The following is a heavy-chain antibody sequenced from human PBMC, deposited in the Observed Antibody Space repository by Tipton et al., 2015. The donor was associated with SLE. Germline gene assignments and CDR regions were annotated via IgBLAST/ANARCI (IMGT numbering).Heavy chain of an antibody. D-gene: IGHD3-10*01. CDR2: IYYSGST. CDR3: ARAQGEMDAFDI. V-gene: IGHV4-59*01. Sequence: PGLVKPSETLSLNCTVSGGSITNNYWSWIRQPPGKGLEWIGYIYYSGSTNYNPSLKSRVTISVDTSKNQFSLKLSSVTAADTAVYYCARAQGEMDAFDIWGQGTMVTVSS. J-gene: IGHJ3*02. CDR1: GGSITNNY.